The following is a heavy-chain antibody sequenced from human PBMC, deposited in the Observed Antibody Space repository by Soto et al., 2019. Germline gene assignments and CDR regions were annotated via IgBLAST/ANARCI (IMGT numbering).Heavy chain of an antibody. CDR2: IYPGNSNT. V-gene: IGHV5-51*01. Sequence: GESLKISCKGSGYSFTNYWIAWVRQMPGKGLEWVGIIYPGNSNTMYSPSFQGQVTISADTALSTTYLQWDTLKPSDTAIYFCASDSHCDGGNCPMGGFDMWGQGTMVTVSS. J-gene: IGHJ3*02. CDR3: ASDSHCDGGNCPMGGFDM. CDR1: GYSFTNYW. D-gene: IGHD2-15*01.